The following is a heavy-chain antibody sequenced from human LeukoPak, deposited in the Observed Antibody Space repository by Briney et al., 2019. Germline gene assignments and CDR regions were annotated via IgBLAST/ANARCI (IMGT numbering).Heavy chain of an antibody. CDR2: IYYSGDT. V-gene: IGHV4-38-2*02. J-gene: IGHJ6*03. Sequence: SETLSLTCSVSGYSISSGYSWGWIRPPPGKGLELIGHIYYSGDTYYNPSLKSRVTMSVDTSKNQFSLKVNSVAAADSAVYYCARVYWYYDASGSRETYEYMDVWGKGTTVTVSS. CDR1: GYSISSGYS. CDR3: ARVYWYYDASGSRETYEYMDV. D-gene: IGHD3-10*01.